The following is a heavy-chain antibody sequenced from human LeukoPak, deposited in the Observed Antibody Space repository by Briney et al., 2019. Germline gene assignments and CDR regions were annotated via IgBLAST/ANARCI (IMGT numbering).Heavy chain of an antibody. Sequence: PSETLSLTCTVSGGSMNSYYWSWIRQPPGKGLEWIGYIYYSGSTKYNPSLTSRVTISLDTSKNQFSLGLSSVTAADTAVYYCARGTVTLPFDYWGQGTLVTVSS. CDR1: GGSMNSYY. D-gene: IGHD4-17*01. CDR2: IYYSGST. V-gene: IGHV4-59*01. CDR3: ARGTVTLPFDY. J-gene: IGHJ4*02.